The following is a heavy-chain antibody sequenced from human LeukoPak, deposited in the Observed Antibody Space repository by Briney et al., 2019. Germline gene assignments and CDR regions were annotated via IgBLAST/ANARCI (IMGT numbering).Heavy chain of an antibody. CDR1: GYTFTGYY. V-gene: IGHV1-2*02. Sequence: VASVKVSCKASGYTFTGYYMHWVRQVPGQGLEWMGWINPNSGGTNYAQKLQGGVTMTTDTSTSTAYMELRSLRSDDSAVYYCARRLDYFDISGYHTLDYWGQGTLVTVSS. CDR2: INPNSGGT. D-gene: IGHD3-22*01. J-gene: IGHJ4*02. CDR3: ARRLDYFDISGYHTLDY.